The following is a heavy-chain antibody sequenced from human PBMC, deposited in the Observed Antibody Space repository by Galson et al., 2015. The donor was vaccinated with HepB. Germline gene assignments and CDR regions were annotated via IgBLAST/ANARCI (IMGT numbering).Heavy chain of an antibody. Sequence: SLRLSCAASGFTVSSNYMSWVRQAPGKGLEWVSVIYSGGSTYYADSVKGRFTISRDNSKNTLYLQMNSLRAEDTAVYYCARGRMYYDSGPSSFTAFDIWGQGTMVTVSS. CDR2: IYSGGST. CDR1: GFTVSSNY. J-gene: IGHJ3*02. V-gene: IGHV3-66*01. D-gene: IGHD3-22*01. CDR3: ARGRMYYDSGPSSFTAFDI.